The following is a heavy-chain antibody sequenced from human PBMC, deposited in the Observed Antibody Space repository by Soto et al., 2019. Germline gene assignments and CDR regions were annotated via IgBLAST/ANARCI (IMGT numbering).Heavy chain of an antibody. J-gene: IGHJ4*02. Sequence: ASVKVSCKSSGYSITGYYIHCVRQAPRQGLEWMGWIDPEDGETIYAQKFQGRVTMTEDTSTDTAYMELSSLRSEDTAVYYCATTHWLIEDSYPLFDYWGQGTLVTVSS. CDR3: ATTHWLIEDSYPLFDY. CDR2: IDPEDGET. V-gene: IGHV1-24*01. D-gene: IGHD5-18*01. CDR1: GYSITGYY.